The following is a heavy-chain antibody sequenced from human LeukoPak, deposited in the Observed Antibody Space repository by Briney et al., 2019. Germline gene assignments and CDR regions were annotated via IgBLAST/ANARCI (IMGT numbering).Heavy chain of an antibody. CDR2: IIPIFGTA. J-gene: IGHJ2*01. D-gene: IGHD5-24*01. Sequence: SVKVSCKASGGTFSSYAISWVRQAPGQGLEWMGGIIPIFGTANYAQKFQGRVTITADESTSTAYMELSSLRSEDTAVYYCARDRVGGYNPGYWYFDLWGRGTLVTVSS. CDR3: ARDRVGGYNPGYWYFDL. V-gene: IGHV1-69*13. CDR1: GGTFSSYA.